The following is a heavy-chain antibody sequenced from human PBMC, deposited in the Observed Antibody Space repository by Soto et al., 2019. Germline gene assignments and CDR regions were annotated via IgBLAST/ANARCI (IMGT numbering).Heavy chain of an antibody. J-gene: IGHJ6*02. Sequence: PSETLSLTCTVSGGSISSGSYYWSWIRQHPGKGLEWIGGIYNSGNTYYNPSLKSRVSISVDTSKNQFSLKLSSVTAADTAVYYCAREDSGYDSYYYGMDVWGQGTTVTVSS. CDR2: IYNSGNT. CDR3: AREDSGYDSYYYGMDV. V-gene: IGHV4-31*03. CDR1: GGSISSGSYY. D-gene: IGHD5-12*01.